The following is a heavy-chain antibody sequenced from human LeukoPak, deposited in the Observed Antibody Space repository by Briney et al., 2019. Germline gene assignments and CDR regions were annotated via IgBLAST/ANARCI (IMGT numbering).Heavy chain of an antibody. V-gene: IGHV4-61*08. CDR2: IYYSGST. J-gene: IGHJ6*02. D-gene: IGHD1-26*01. CDR1: GGSISSGGYY. CDR3: ARGGKWELYYYYYGMDV. Sequence: SETLSLTCPVSGGSISSGGYYWSWIRQHPGKGLEWIGYIYYSGSTNYNPSLKSRVTISVDTSKNQFSLKLSSVTAADTAVYYCARGGKWELYYYYYGMDVWGQGTTVTVSS.